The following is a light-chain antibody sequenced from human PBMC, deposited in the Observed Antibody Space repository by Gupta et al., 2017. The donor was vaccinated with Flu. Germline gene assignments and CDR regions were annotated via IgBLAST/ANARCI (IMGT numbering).Light chain of an antibody. CDR2: DVS. J-gene: IGLJ1*01. CDR3: SSYTSVSTFYV. V-gene: IGLV2-14*03. Sequence: QSALTQPASVSGSPGQSITISCSGTSSDVGRSNSVSWYQQHPGKAPKLLIYDVSSRPSGVSGRLSGSKSGNTASLTISGLQAEDETDYYCSSYTSVSTFYVFGTGTKVTVL. CDR1: SSDVGRSNS.